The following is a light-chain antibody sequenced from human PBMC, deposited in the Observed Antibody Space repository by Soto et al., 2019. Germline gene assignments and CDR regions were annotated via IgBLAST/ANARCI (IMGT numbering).Light chain of an antibody. CDR3: CSYAGSRAPYL. CDR2: EVS. J-gene: IGLJ1*01. V-gene: IGLV2-23*02. Sequence: QSALTQPASVSGSPGQSITVSCFGTSSDIEKYNLVSWYQQYPGKVPKLLISEVSKRPSGVSDRFSDSKSGNMASLTISGLQAEDEADYYCCSYAGSRAPYLFGTGTKLTVL. CDR1: SSDIEKYNL.